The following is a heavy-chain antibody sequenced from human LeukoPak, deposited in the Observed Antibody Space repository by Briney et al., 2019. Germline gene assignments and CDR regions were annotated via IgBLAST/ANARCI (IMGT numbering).Heavy chain of an antibody. CDR3: ARGKYGHSGAFDI. CDR1: GFTFSSYA. Sequence: GGSLRLSCAASGFTFSSYAMHWVRQAPGKGLEWVAVISYDGSNKYYADSVKGRFTISRDNSKNTLYLQMNSLRAEDTAVYYCARGKYGHSGAFDIWGQGTMVTVSS. J-gene: IGHJ3*02. CDR2: ISYDGSNK. V-gene: IGHV3-30-3*01. D-gene: IGHD3-10*01.